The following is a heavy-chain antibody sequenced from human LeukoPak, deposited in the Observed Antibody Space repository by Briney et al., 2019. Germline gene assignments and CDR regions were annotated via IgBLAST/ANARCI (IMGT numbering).Heavy chain of an antibody. CDR1: GYSISSGYY. CDR3: ARVYGQWLVRNPFDY. Sequence: SETLSLTCTVSGYSISSGYYWGWIRQPPGKGLEWIGSIYHSGSTYYNPSLKSRVTISVDTSKNQFSLKLSSVTAADTAVYYCARVYGQWLVRNPFDYWGQGTLVTVSS. CDR2: IYHSGST. J-gene: IGHJ4*02. D-gene: IGHD6-19*01. V-gene: IGHV4-38-2*02.